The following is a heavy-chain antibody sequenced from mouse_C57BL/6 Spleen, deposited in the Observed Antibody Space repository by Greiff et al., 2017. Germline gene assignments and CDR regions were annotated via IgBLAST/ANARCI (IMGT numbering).Heavy chain of an antibody. CDR2: INPNNGGT. J-gene: IGHJ4*01. CDR1: GYTFTDYY. V-gene: IGHV1-26*01. CDR3: ARLGYAMDY. D-gene: IGHD4-1*01. Sequence: VHVKQSGPELVKPGASVKISCKASGYTFTDYYMNWVKQSHGKSLEWIGDINPNNGGTSYNQKFKGKATLTVDKSSSTAYMELRSLTSEDSAVYYCARLGYAMDYWGQGTSVTVSS.